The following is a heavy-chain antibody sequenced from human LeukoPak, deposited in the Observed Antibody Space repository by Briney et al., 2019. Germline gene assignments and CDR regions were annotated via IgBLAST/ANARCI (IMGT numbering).Heavy chain of an antibody. Sequence: SETLSLTCTVSGGSISSGDYSWSWIRQPPGKGLEWIGNIFYSGSTYYNPSLKSRVTMSVDTSKNQFSLMLTSVTAADTAVYYCVRGTADYYGPGTMGSSDYWGQGTLVTVSS. CDR3: VRGTADYYGPGTMGSSDY. V-gene: IGHV4-30-4*01. CDR2: IFYSGST. D-gene: IGHD3-10*01. CDR1: GGSISSGDYS. J-gene: IGHJ4*02.